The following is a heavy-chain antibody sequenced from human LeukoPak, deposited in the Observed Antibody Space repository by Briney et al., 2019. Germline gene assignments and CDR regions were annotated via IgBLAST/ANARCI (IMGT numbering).Heavy chain of an antibody. CDR1: GYTFTSYG. CDR2: ISVYNGNT. Sequence: ASVKVSCKASGYTFTSYGISWVRQAPGQGLEWVGWISVYNGNTNYAQKLQGRVTMTTDTSTSTAYMELRSLRSDDTAVYYCARGSYASSGYYSDYWGQGTLVTVSS. V-gene: IGHV1-18*04. D-gene: IGHD3-22*01. J-gene: IGHJ4*02. CDR3: ARGSYASSGYYSDY.